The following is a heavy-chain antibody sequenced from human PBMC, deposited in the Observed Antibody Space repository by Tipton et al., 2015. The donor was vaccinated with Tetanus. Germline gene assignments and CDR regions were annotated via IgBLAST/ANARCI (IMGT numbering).Heavy chain of an antibody. V-gene: IGHV3-23*01. CDR3: ARVHTPGLLGRYPFDS. J-gene: IGHJ4*02. CDR1: GFTFSSYP. D-gene: IGHD2-21*02. CDR2: IAGTAGST. Sequence: GSLRLSCAASGFTFSSYPMAWVRQAPGKGLEWVSGIAGTAGSTYYRDSVRGRFTVSRANAKNSLYLQMNSLRADDTAVYFCARVHTPGLLGRYPFDSWGQGTLVTVSS.